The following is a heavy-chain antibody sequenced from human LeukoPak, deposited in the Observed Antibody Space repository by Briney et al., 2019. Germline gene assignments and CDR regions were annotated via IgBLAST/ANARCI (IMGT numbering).Heavy chain of an antibody. CDR1: GYTFTSFY. V-gene: IGHV1-46*01. CDR2: INPSGGST. CDR3: ARGGYYYDSTGSWFHP. D-gene: IGHD3-22*01. Sequence: ASVKVSCKASGYTFTSFYMHWVRQAPGQGLEWMGVINPSGGSTSYAQKFQGRVTMTRDMSTSTVYVELSSLRSEDTAVYYCARGGYYYDSTGSWFHPWGQGTQVTVSS. J-gene: IGHJ5*02.